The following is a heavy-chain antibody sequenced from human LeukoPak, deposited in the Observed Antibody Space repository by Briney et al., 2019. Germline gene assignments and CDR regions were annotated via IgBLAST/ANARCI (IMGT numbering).Heavy chain of an antibody. V-gene: IGHV3-9*01. CDR2: ISWNSGSI. D-gene: IGHD2-8*02. Sequence: GRSLRLSCAASGFTFADYAMHCVRHAPGGDLQWVSRISWNSGSIGYADSVKGRFTNSRNNAKNSLYLQMNSLRAEDTALYFCAKSMRAGRDGMDVWGQGTTVTVSS. J-gene: IGHJ6*02. CDR1: GFTFADYA. CDR3: AKSMRAGRDGMDV.